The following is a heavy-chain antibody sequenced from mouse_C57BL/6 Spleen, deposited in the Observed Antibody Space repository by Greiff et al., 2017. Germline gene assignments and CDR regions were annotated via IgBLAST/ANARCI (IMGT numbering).Heavy chain of an antibody. CDR1: GYSITSGYD. CDR2: ISYSGST. J-gene: IGHJ4*01. CDR3: ARSYSRDYAIDY. Sequence: EVKVVESGPGMVKPSQSLSLTCTVTGYSITSGYDWHWIRHFPGNKLEWMGYISYSGSTNYNPSLKSRISITHDTSKNHFFLKLNSVTTEDTATYYCARSYSRDYAIDYWGQGTSVTVSS. D-gene: IGHD2-12*01. V-gene: IGHV3-1*01.